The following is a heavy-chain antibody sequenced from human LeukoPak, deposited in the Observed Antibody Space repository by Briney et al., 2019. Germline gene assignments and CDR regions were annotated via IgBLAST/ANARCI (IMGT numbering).Heavy chain of an antibody. CDR1: GRSISSSSYY. D-gene: IGHD4-11*01. CDR2: INYRGST. Sequence: SETLSLTCTVSGRSISSSSYYWGWIRQPPGKGLEWIGSINYRGSTYYNPSLKIRVTIPVDKSKNQFTLNVNSVTAADTAVYYCARDNSYMDVWGKGTTVTVSS. V-gene: IGHV4-39*06. J-gene: IGHJ6*03. CDR3: ARDNSYMDV.